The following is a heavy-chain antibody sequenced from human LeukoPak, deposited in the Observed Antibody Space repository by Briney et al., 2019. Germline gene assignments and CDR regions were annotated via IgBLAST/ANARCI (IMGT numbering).Heavy chain of an antibody. CDR2: IIPIFGTA. D-gene: IGHD3-10*01. Sequence: SVKVSCKASGGTFSSYAISWVRQAPGQGLEWMGGIIPIFGTANYAQKFQGRVTITADESTSTAYMELSSLRSEDTAVYYCASSGGSGSLLLFDYWGQGTLVTVSS. J-gene: IGHJ4*02. CDR3: ASSGGSGSLLLFDY. V-gene: IGHV1-69*13. CDR1: GGTFSSYA.